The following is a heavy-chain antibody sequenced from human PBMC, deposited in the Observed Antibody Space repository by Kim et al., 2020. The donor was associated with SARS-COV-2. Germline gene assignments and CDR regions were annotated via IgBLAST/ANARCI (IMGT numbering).Heavy chain of an antibody. CDR1: GFTFSSYA. D-gene: IGHD2-8*01. Sequence: GGSLRLSCAASGFTFSSYAMHWVRQAPGKGLEWVAVISYDGSNKYYADSVKGRFTISRDNSKNTLYLQMNSLRAEDPAVYYCVSGSCTNGFCYKFGFDP. J-gene: IGHJ5*02. V-gene: IGHV3-30-3*01. CDR2: ISYDGSNK. CDR3: VSGSCTNGFCYKFGFDP.